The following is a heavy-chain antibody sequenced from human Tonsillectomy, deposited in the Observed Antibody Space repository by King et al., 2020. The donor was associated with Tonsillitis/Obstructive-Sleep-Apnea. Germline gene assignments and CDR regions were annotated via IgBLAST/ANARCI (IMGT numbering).Heavy chain of an antibody. CDR3: ARGEALQIDYYCDY. CDR2: IIPILGIA. Sequence: QLVQSGAEVKKPGSSVKVSCKASVGTFSSYAISWVRQAPGQGLEWMGGIIPILGIANYAQKFQGRVTITADKSTTTAYMELSSLRAEDTAVYYCARGEALQIDYYCDYWGQGTLVTVSS. J-gene: IGHJ4*02. D-gene: IGHD5-24*01. CDR1: VGTFSSYA. V-gene: IGHV1-69*10.